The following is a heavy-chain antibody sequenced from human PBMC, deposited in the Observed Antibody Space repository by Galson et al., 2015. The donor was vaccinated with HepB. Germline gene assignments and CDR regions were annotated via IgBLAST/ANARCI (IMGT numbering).Heavy chain of an antibody. CDR2: IDWDDDK. D-gene: IGHD2-2*01. Sequence: PALVKPTQTLTLTCTFSGFSLSTSGMCVSWIRQPPGKALEWLALIDWDDDKYYSTSLKTRLTISKDTSKNQVVLTMTNMDPVDTATYYCARAPGRLRSTSCYDFDNWGQGTLVTVSS. CDR3: ARAPGRLRSTSCYDFDN. V-gene: IGHV2-70*13. J-gene: IGHJ4*02. CDR1: GFSLSTSGMC.